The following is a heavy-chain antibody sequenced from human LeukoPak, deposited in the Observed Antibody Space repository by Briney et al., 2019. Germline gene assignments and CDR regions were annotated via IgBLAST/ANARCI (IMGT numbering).Heavy chain of an antibody. CDR3: VSPRGFSYGYFDY. D-gene: IGHD5-18*01. CDR1: GGSISSSSAY. Sequence: SETLSLTCTVSGGSISSSSAYWGWHRPPPGKGLEWFESIYYGMNTYYNPSLKSRVTISADTSKNQFSLTLGSVSATDTAVYYCVSPRGFSYGYFDYWGQGTLVTVSS. V-gene: IGHV4-39*01. J-gene: IGHJ4*02. CDR2: IYYGMNT.